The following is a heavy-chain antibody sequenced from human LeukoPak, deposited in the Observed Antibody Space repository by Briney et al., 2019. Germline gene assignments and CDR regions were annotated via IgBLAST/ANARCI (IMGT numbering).Heavy chain of an antibody. D-gene: IGHD6-13*01. Sequence: SETLSLTCTVSGVSISSYYWSWMRQPAGKGLEWIGRIYSSGSPAYNPSLRSRLTVSLDTSKNQFSLKLISVTAADTAVYYCARGGGSSWLSPLDYWGQGALVTVSS. CDR1: GVSISSYY. CDR3: ARGGGSSWLSPLDY. J-gene: IGHJ4*02. V-gene: IGHV4-4*07. CDR2: IYSSGSP.